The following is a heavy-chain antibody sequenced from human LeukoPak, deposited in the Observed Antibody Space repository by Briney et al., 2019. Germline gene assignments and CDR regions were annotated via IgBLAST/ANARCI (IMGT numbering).Heavy chain of an antibody. V-gene: IGHV3-66*01. D-gene: IGHD2-2*01. CDR3: ARRKVVSAYYYGMDV. CDR2: IHTGSTT. J-gene: IGHJ6*02. Sequence: GGSLRLSCAASGFIVNSQNMSRVRQALGKGQECASFIHTGSTTHYADSVKGRFTISRDNTINTLYLQTNSLRAEDTAVYYCARRKVVSAYYYGMDVWGQGTTVTVSS. CDR1: GFIVNSQN.